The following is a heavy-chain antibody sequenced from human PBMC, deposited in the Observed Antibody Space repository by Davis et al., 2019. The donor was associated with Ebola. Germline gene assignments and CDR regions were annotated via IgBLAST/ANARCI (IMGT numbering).Heavy chain of an antibody. J-gene: IGHJ6*04. CDR3: ARDFGYGRGDGVDA. CDR1: GFTFDDHA. CDR2: ISWNSGSV. D-gene: IGHD3-10*01. V-gene: IGHV3-9*01. Sequence: SLKISCAASGFTFDDHAMHWVWQAPGKGLEWVSIISWNSGSVAYADSVKGRFTTSRDNAKNSLHLQMNSLRSEDTAIYYCARDFGYGRGDGVDAWGKGTTVTVSS.